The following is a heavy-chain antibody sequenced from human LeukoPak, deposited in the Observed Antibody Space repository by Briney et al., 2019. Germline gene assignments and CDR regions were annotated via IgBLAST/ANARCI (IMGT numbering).Heavy chain of an antibody. CDR2: ISGSGGST. CDR1: GFTFSSYA. Sequence: GGSLRLSCAASGFTFSSYAMSWVRQAPGKGLEWVSAISGSGGSTYYADSVKGRFTISRDNSKNTLYLQMNSLRAEDTAVYYCAKVVEHGIQLWLFDYWGQGTLVTVSS. D-gene: IGHD5-18*01. J-gene: IGHJ4*02. V-gene: IGHV3-23*01. CDR3: AKVVEHGIQLWLFDY.